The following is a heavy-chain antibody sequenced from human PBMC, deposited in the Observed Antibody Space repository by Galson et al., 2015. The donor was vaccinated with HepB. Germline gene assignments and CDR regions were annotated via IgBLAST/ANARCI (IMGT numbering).Heavy chain of an antibody. V-gene: IGHV1-18*04. CDR2: ISPYNRET. CDR1: GYTFSTSS. CDR3: ARSGAAPGLLGH. Sequence: SVKVSCKASGYTFSTSSITWVRQAPGQGLEWMGWISPYNRETNYARKLQGRVTMTTETFTSTAYMELRSLRSDDTAGYYCARSGAAPGLLGHWGQGTLVTVSS. D-gene: IGHD6-13*01. J-gene: IGHJ4*02.